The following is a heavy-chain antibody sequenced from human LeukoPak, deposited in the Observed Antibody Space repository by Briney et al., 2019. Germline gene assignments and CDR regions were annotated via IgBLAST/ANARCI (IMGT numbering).Heavy chain of an antibody. Sequence: GGSLRLSWAASGFTFSSYWMHWVRQAPGKGLVWVSRLNSDGSSTSYADSVKGRLTISRDNAKNTLNLQMKSLRAEDTAVYYCARLGQPLSAFDIWGQGTMVTVPS. CDR3: ARLGQPLSAFDI. CDR1: GFTFSSYW. D-gene: IGHD2-8*01. CDR2: LNSDGSST. J-gene: IGHJ3*02. V-gene: IGHV3-74*01.